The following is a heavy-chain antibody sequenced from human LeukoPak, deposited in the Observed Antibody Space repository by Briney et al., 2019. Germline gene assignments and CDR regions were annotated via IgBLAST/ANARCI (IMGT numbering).Heavy chain of an antibody. D-gene: IGHD3-9*01. CDR2: ISWNSGSI. CDR1: GFTFDDYA. J-gene: IGHJ4*02. V-gene: IGHV3-9*01. CDR3: AKDISPYDILTGFDY. Sequence: GGSLRLSCEASGFTFDDYAMHWVRQAPGKGLEWVSGISWNSGSIGYADSVKGRFTISRDNAKNSLYLQMNSLRAEDTALYYCAKDISPYDILTGFDYWGQGTLVTVSS.